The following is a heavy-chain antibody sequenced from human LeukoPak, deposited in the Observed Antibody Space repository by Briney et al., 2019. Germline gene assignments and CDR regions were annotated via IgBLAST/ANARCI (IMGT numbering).Heavy chain of an antibody. CDR1: GYPFTSYY. J-gene: IGHJ4*02. CDR2: INLIGGST. D-gene: IGHD6-19*01. CDR3: ARESDIVVAGTGFDY. V-gene: IGHV1-46*01. Sequence: ASVKVSCKTSGYPFTSYYIHWVRQAPGQGLEWMGIINLIGGSTRYAQKFQGRVTMTRDTSTSTVYMELSSLRSEDTAVYYCARESDIVVAGTGFDYWGQGTLVTVFS.